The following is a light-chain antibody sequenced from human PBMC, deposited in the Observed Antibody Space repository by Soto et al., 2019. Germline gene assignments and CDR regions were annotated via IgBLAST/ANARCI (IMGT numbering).Light chain of an antibody. CDR1: SSNIGSNT. CDR2: INN. Sequence: QSVLTQPPSASGTPGQRVTISCSGSSSNIGSNTVNWYQQLPGTAPKLLIFINNKRPSGVPDRFSGSKSGTSASLAISGLQSEDEADYYCAVWDDSLNVVVFGGGTKVTVL. J-gene: IGLJ2*01. CDR3: AVWDDSLNVVV. V-gene: IGLV1-44*01.